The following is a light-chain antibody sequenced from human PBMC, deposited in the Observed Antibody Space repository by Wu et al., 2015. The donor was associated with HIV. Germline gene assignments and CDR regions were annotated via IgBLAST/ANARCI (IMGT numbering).Light chain of an antibody. Sequence: EIVMTQSPATLSVSPGERATLSCRASQSLSNNLAWYQLKFGQAPRLLIYGVSNRATGIPARFSGSGSGTDFTLTISSLEPEDFAVYYCQQRSNWPWTFGQGTKVEIK. CDR1: QSLSNN. V-gene: IGKV3-11*01. CDR2: GVS. J-gene: IGKJ1*01. CDR3: QQRSNWPWT.